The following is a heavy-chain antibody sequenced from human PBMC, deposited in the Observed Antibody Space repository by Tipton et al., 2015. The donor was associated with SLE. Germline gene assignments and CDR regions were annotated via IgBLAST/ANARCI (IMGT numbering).Heavy chain of an antibody. CDR3: ARVPSVVVPAALFDY. Sequence: TLSLTCTVSGGSISSSSYYWGWIRQPPGKGLEWIGSIYYSGSTYYNPSLKSRVTISVDTSKNQFSPKLSSVTAADTAVYYCARVPSVVVPAALFDYWGQGTLVTVSS. CDR2: IYYSGST. V-gene: IGHV4-39*07. CDR1: GGSISSSSYY. D-gene: IGHD2-2*01. J-gene: IGHJ4*02.